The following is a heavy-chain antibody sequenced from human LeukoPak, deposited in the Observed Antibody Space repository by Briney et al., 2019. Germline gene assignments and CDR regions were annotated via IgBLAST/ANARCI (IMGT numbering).Heavy chain of an antibody. V-gene: IGHV4-61*02. Sequence: PSETLSLTCTVSGGSISSGSYYWSWIRQPAGKGLEWIGRIYTSGSTNYNPSLKSRVTISVDTSKNQLSLKLSSVTAADTAVYYCAREVGIKFPFYYYYMDVWGKGTTVTVSS. CDR3: AREVGIKFPFYYYYMDV. J-gene: IGHJ6*03. CDR2: IYTSGST. CDR1: GGSISSGSYY. D-gene: IGHD1-1*01.